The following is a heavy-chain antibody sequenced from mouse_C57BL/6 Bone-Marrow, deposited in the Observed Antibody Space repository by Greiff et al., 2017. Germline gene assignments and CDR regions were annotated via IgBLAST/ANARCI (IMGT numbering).Heavy chain of an antibody. V-gene: IGHV1-69*01. CDR3: AREYGSSSGFDY. CDR2: IDPSDSYT. D-gene: IGHD1-1*01. CDR1: GYTFTSYW. J-gene: IGHJ2*01. Sequence: VQLQQPGAELVMPGASVKLSCKASGYTFTSYWMHWVKQRPGQGLEWIGEIDPSDSYTNYNQKFKGKSTLTVDKSSSTAYMQLSSLTSEDSAVYYCAREYGSSSGFDYWGQGTTLTVSS.